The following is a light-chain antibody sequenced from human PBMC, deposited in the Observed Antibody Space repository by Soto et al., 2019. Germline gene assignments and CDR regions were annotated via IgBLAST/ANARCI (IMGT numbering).Light chain of an antibody. CDR3: QQNLGVHT. Sequence: EIVLTHSPVTLSLSPWEIATLSCRASQNVRGYLAWYQQKPGQAPRLLIYDASNRATGIPARFSGSGSGTDFTLTISSLEPEDSAVYYCQQNLGVHTFGQGTKVDIK. CDR2: DAS. V-gene: IGKV3-11*01. J-gene: IGKJ1*01. CDR1: QNVRGY.